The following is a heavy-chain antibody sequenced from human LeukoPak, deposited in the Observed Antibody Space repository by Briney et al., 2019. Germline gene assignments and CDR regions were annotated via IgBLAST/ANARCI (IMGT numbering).Heavy chain of an antibody. D-gene: IGHD1-20*01. V-gene: IGHV3-20*04. CDR3: ARDRVTITGAYNMVV. Sequence: GGSLRLSCAASGFTFDDYALSWVRQAPGKGLEWVSGITWNGATTGYADSVKGRFTISRDNAKNSLYLQMNSLRAEDTALYYCARDRVTITGAYNMVVWGKGTTVTVSS. CDR2: ITWNGATT. CDR1: GFTFDDYA. J-gene: IGHJ6*03.